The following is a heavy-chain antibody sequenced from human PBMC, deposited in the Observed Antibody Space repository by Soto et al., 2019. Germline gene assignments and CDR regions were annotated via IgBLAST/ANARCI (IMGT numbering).Heavy chain of an antibody. Sequence: GESLKISCKASGYSFTSYWIGWVRQMPGKGLEWMGIIYPGDSDTRYSPSFQGQVTISADKSISTAYQQWSSLKASDTAMYYCARLPVDTAMVPDYFDYWGQGTLVTVSS. CDR1: GYSFTSYW. V-gene: IGHV5-51*01. J-gene: IGHJ4*02. CDR3: ARLPVDTAMVPDYFDY. CDR2: IYPGDSDT. D-gene: IGHD5-18*01.